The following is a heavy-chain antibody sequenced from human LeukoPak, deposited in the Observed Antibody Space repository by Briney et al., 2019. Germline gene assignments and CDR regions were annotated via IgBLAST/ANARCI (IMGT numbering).Heavy chain of an antibody. CDR1: GFTFSSYA. V-gene: IGHV3-23*01. Sequence: GGSLRLSCAASGFTFSSYAMSWVRQAPGKGLEWVSDISGGGGSTYYADSVKGRFTISRDNSKNTLYLQMNSLRAEDTAVYYCARDRVGATDYFDYWGQGTLVTVSS. D-gene: IGHD1-26*01. CDR2: ISGGGGST. J-gene: IGHJ4*02. CDR3: ARDRVGATDYFDY.